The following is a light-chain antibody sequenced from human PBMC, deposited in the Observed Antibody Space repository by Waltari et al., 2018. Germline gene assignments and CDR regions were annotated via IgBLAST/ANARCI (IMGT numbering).Light chain of an antibody. CDR3: TSYTSTNTLV. Sequence: QSALTQPASVSGSPGQSITISCTGTSSDVGRYNYVCWYQQHPGEAPKLLIYAVTDRASGISHRFSASTSGNTASLTISGLQAEDEADYYCTSYTSTNTLVIGTGTTVIVL. CDR2: AVT. CDR1: SSDVGRYNY. J-gene: IGLJ1*01. V-gene: IGLV2-14*01.